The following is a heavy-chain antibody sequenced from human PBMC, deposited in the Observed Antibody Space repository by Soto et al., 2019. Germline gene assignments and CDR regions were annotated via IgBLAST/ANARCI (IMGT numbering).Heavy chain of an antibody. D-gene: IGHD1-1*01. J-gene: IGHJ3*01. CDR2: IIPMLGTT. CDR3: ASELEGAFDV. V-gene: IGHV1-69*01. CDR1: GGTSYA. Sequence: QVQLVQSGAEVKKPGSSVKVSCRTSGGTSYAVDWVRQAPGQGLEWMGGIIPMLGTTNYAESFQGRVTITADESASTAYMELRSLRSDDTGVYYCASELEGAFDVWGQGTTVTVSA.